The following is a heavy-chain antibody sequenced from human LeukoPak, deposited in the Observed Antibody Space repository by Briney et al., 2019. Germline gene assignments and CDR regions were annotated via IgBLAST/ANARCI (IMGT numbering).Heavy chain of an antibody. J-gene: IGHJ4*02. V-gene: IGHV4-38-2*02. CDR1: GYSISSGYY. Sequence: SETLSLTCTVSGYSISSGYYWGWIRQPPGKGLEWIGSIYHSGSTYYNPSLKSRVTISVDTSKNQFSLKLSSVTAADTAVYYCARHRIAVAGIEHFDYWGQGTLVTVSS. D-gene: IGHD6-19*01. CDR2: IYHSGST. CDR3: ARHRIAVAGIEHFDY.